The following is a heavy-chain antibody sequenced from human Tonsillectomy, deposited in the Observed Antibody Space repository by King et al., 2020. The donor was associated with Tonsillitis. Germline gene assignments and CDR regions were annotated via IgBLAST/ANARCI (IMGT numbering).Heavy chain of an antibody. V-gene: IGHV3-30*18. CDR1: GFTFSSYG. D-gene: IGHD3-22*01. CDR3: AKDHYDSSGYFYFRPDAFDI. CDR2: ISYDGSNK. J-gene: IGHJ3*02. Sequence: HVQLVESGGGVVQPGRSLRLSCAASGFTFSSYGMHWVRQAPGKGLEWVAVISYDGSNKYYADSVKGRFTISRDNSKNTLYLQMNSLRAEDTAVYYCAKDHYDSSGYFYFRPDAFDIWGQGTMVTVSS.